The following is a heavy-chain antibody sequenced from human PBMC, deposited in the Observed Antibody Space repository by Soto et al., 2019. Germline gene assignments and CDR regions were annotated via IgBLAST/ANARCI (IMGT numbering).Heavy chain of an antibody. V-gene: IGHV3-74*01. Sequence: GGSLRLSCAASGFPFSSYCMHWVRPAPGKGLVWVSRISSDGTYTHYADSVRGRFTISRDNAKNTLYLQMDSLRAEDTAVYYCARGRYSSSSYFWGQGTVVTVSS. D-gene: IGHD6-6*01. CDR2: ISSDGTYT. CDR3: ARGRYSSSSYF. CDR1: GFPFSSYC. J-gene: IGHJ4*02.